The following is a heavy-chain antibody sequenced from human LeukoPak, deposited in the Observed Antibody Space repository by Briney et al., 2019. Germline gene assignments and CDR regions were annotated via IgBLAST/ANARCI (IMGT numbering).Heavy chain of an antibody. V-gene: IGHV3-30*04. CDR3: AREGVTTGLLDY. CDR1: GFTFSSYA. CDR2: ISYDGSNK. J-gene: IGHJ4*02. D-gene: IGHD4-17*01. Sequence: GRSLRLSCAASGFTFSSYAMHWVRQAPGKGLEWVAVISYDGSNKYYADSVKGRFIISRDNSKNTLYLQMNSLRAEDTAVYYCAREGVTTGLLDYWGQGTLVTVSS.